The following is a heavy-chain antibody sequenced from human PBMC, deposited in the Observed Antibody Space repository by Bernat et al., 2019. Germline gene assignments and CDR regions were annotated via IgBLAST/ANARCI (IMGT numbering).Heavy chain of an antibody. Sequence: QVQLVESGGGVVQPGTSLRLSCAASGFTFSNYGMHWVRQAPGKGLEWVVVIRFDGTLIFYADSVKCRFNISRDNSKNTLYLQMESLRAEDTALYYCARDGCPRSSGCYIYNWFDAWGQGALITVSS. D-gene: IGHD2-2*02. CDR3: ARDGCPRSSGCYIYNWFDA. CDR1: GFTFSNYG. CDR2: IRFDGTLI. J-gene: IGHJ5*02. V-gene: IGHV3-33*01.